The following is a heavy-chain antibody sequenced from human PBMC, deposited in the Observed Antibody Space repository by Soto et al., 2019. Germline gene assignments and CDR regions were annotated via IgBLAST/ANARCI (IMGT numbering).Heavy chain of an antibody. J-gene: IGHJ6*02. D-gene: IGHD3-3*01. CDR1: GSTFSSYA. CDR3: AKDPIRFLEWFPSYYYYGMDV. V-gene: IGHV3-23*01. CDR2: ISGSGGST. Sequence: GGSLRLSCAASGSTFSSYAMSWVRQAPGKGLEWVSAISGSGGSTYYADSVKGRFTISRDNSKNTLYLQMNSLRAEDTAVYYCAKDPIRFLEWFPSYYYYGMDVWGQGTTVTVSS.